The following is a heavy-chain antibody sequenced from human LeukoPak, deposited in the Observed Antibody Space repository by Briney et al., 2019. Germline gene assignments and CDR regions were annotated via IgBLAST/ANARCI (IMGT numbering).Heavy chain of an antibody. J-gene: IGHJ4*02. V-gene: IGHV3-23*01. CDR2: ISLSGDRT. D-gene: IGHD3-22*01. CDR3: AKHGGSGSFDY. Sequence: PGGSLRLSCAASGFTFSSNAMSWVRQAPGKGLECVSSISLSGDRTNYADSVKGRFTISRDNSKNTLYVQMNSLRAEDTAIYYCAKHGGSGSFDYWGQGTLVTVSS. CDR1: GFTFSSNA.